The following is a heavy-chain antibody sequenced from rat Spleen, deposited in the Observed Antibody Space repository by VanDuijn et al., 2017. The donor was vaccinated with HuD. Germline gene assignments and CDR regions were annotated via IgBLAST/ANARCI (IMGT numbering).Heavy chain of an antibody. D-gene: IGHD1-2*01. CDR1: GFSLSNYG. CDR2: IWGNGNA. CDR3: ARSDYSSPYYFDY. V-gene: IGHV2S61*01. J-gene: IGHJ2*01. Sequence: QVQLKESGPGLVKPSLTLSLTCTVSGFSLSNYGVIWVRQPPGKGLEWMGVIWGNGNANYNSVLKSRLSISRDTSKSQVFLKMNNLQTEDTAMYFCARSDYSSPYYFDYWGQGVMVSVSS.